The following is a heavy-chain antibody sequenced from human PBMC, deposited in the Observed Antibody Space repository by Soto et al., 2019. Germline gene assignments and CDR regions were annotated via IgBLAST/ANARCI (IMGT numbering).Heavy chain of an antibody. Sequence: EVQLLESGGGLVQPGGSLRLSCAASGFTFSSYAMSWVRQAPGKGLEWVSAISGSGGSTYYADSVKGRFTISRDNSKHTLYLQMNSLRAEDTAVYYCAKPRSGELSSGMDVWGQGTTVTVSS. CDR2: ISGSGGST. CDR1: GFTFSSYA. CDR3: AKPRSGELSSGMDV. J-gene: IGHJ6*02. D-gene: IGHD3-16*02. V-gene: IGHV3-23*01.